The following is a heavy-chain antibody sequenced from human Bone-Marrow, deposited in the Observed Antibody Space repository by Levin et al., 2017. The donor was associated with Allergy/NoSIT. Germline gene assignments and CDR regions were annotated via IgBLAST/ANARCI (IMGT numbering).Heavy chain of an antibody. Sequence: SETLSLTCTVSGGSIGSSDYYWSWIRQTPGKGLEWIGCIYYLGHTYYDRSLKSRVAISVDTSKNQLSLKLRSVTAAATAVYYCARGGMYYHDSSGYPFDFWGQGTQVTVSS. CDR2: IYYLGHT. V-gene: IGHV4-30-4*01. D-gene: IGHD3-22*01. CDR1: GGSIGSSDYY. J-gene: IGHJ4*02. CDR3: ARGGMYYHDSSGYPFDF.